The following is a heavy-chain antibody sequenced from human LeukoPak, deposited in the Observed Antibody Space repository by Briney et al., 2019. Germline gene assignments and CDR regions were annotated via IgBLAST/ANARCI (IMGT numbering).Heavy chain of an antibody. D-gene: IGHD3-10*01. CDR1: GFTFRNYW. V-gene: IGHV3-74*01. CDR3: ARDALWFGELLSN. CDR2: INSDGSST. Sequence: GGSLRLSCAASGFTFRNYWMHWVRQAPGKGLVWVSRINSDGSSTTYADSVKGRFTISRDNAKNSLYLQMNSLRAEDTAVYYCARDALWFGELLSNWGQGTLVTVSS. J-gene: IGHJ4*02.